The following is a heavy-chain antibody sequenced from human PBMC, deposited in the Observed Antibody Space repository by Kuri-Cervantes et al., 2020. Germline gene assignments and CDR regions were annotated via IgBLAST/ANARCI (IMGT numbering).Heavy chain of an antibody. V-gene: IGHV3-7*01. CDR3: ARDKSD. J-gene: IGHJ4*02. CDR1: GFTFSSYA. CDR2: INEDGSDK. Sequence: GESLKISCAASGFTFSSYAMTWVRQAPGKGLEWVANINEDGSDKYYVGSVKGRFTISRDNAKNSLYLQMNSLRAEDTAVYYCARDKSDWGQGTLVTVSS.